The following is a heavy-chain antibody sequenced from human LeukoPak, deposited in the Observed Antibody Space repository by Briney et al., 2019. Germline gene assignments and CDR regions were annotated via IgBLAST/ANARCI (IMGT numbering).Heavy chain of an antibody. D-gene: IGHD1-26*01. J-gene: IGHJ4*02. Sequence: SETLSHSCASSGDSVSGDRAAWNWIRQSPSRGLEWLGRTYYRSKWYNDYAVSVKSRITINPDTSKNQFSLQLNSVTPEDTAVYYCARNGRVLVDTRGMDFWGRGTPVTVSS. CDR3: ARNGRVLVDTRGMDF. CDR1: GDSVSGDRAA. V-gene: IGHV6-1*01. CDR2: TYYRSKWYN.